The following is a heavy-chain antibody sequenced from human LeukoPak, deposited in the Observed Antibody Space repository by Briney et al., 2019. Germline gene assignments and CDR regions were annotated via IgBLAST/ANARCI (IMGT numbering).Heavy chain of an antibody. CDR1: GGTFSSYA. CDR3: AGGVNCTNGVCYTHYFDY. J-gene: IGHJ4*02. CDR2: IIPIFGTA. V-gene: IGHV1-69*05. D-gene: IGHD2-8*01. Sequence: SVKVSCKASGGTFSSYAISWVRQAPGQRLEWMGGIIPIFGTANYAQKFQGRVTITTDESTSTAYMELSSLRSEDTAVYYCAGGVNCTNGVCYTHYFDYWGQGTVVTSPQ.